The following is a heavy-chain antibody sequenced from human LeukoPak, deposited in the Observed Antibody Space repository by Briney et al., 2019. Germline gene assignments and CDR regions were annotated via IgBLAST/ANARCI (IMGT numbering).Heavy chain of an antibody. CDR1: RGSFSSYA. CDR3: ARDSSRRSAFDY. Sequence: GVSVHVSCQASRGSFSSYAISWVRQAPRQGLEWMGRIIPILGIANYAQKFQGRVTITADKSASTAYIELSSLGSEDTAVYHCARDSSRRSAFDYWGQGTLVSVSS. V-gene: IGHV1-69*04. J-gene: IGHJ4*02. CDR2: IIPILGIA. D-gene: IGHD6-19*01.